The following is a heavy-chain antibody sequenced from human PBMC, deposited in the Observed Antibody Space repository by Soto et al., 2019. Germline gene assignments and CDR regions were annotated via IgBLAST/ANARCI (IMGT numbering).Heavy chain of an antibody. CDR1: GGSITSYY. J-gene: IGHJ6*02. CDR3: ARGAGFWSGYSPPYYYYGMDF. Sequence: ESLSLTCTVSGGSITSYYSSWIRPPPGKGLEWVGYIYYIGSTNYNPSLKSRVTISVATSKNQFSLKLSSVTAADTAVYYCARGAGFWSGYSPPYYYYGMDFGGQEPTVTV. D-gene: IGHD3-3*01. V-gene: IGHV4-59*01. CDR2: IYYIGST.